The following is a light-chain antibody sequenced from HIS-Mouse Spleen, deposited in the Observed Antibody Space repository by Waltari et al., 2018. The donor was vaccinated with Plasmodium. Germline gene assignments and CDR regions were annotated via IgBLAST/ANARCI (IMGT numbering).Light chain of an antibody. Sequence: EIVMTQSPATLSVSPGERATLSCRASQSVSSNLAWYQQKPGQAPRLLIYGASTRATGIPARFSGSGSGTEFTLTISSLQCEDFAVDYCQQYNNWSFTFGPGTKVDIK. CDR3: QQYNNWSFT. CDR1: QSVSSN. CDR2: GAS. J-gene: IGKJ3*01. V-gene: IGKV3-15*01.